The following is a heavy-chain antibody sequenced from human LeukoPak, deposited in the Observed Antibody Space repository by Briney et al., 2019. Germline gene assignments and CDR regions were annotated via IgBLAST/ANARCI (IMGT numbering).Heavy chain of an antibody. CDR1: GGSISSGGYY. CDR2: IYYSGST. Sequence: PSETLSLTCTVSGGSISSGGYYWSWIRQHPGKGLEWIGYIYYSGSTYYNPSLKSRVTISVDTSKNQFSLKLSFVTAADTAVYYCAAHWEYYGGNSLSVDYWGQGTLVTVSS. CDR3: AAHWEYYGGNSLSVDY. J-gene: IGHJ4*02. V-gene: IGHV4-31*03. D-gene: IGHD4-23*01.